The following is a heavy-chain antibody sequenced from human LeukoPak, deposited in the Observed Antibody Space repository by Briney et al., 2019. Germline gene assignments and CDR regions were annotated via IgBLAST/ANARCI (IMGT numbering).Heavy chain of an antibody. D-gene: IGHD3-10*01. CDR2: IYYSGST. CDR3: ARSKGVRGVEY. V-gene: IGHV4-39*07. Sequence: SETLSLTCTVSGGSISSSSYYWGWIRQPPGEGLEWIGSIYYSGSTYYNPSLKSRVTISVDTSKNQFSLKLSSVTAADTAVYYCARSKGVRGVEYWGQGTLVTVSS. CDR1: GGSISSSSYY. J-gene: IGHJ4*02.